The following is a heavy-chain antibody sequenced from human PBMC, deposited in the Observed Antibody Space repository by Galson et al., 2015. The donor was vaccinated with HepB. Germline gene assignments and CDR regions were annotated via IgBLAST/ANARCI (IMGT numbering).Heavy chain of an antibody. V-gene: IGHV1-2*04. D-gene: IGHD4-17*01. Sequence: SVKVSCKASGYTFTGYYMHWVRQAPGQGLEWMGWINPNSGGTNYAQKFQGWVTMTRDTSISTAYMELSRLRSDDTAVYYCARTVLADYGDYGPFDYWGQGTLVTVSS. J-gene: IGHJ4*02. CDR2: INPNSGGT. CDR1: GYTFTGYY. CDR3: ARTVLADYGDYGPFDY.